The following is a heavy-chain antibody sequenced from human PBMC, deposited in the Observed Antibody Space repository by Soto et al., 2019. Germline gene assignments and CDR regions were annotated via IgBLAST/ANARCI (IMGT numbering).Heavy chain of an antibody. D-gene: IGHD3-3*01. Sequence: SLRLSCAASGVTFSSYGMHWVRQAPGKGLEWVAVISYDGSNKYYADSVKGRFTISRDNSKNTLYLQMNSLRAEDTAVYYCAKGPRDFWSGYAAFRNWFDPWGQGTLVTVSS. CDR3: AKGPRDFWSGYAAFRNWFDP. CDR1: GVTFSSYG. V-gene: IGHV3-30*18. J-gene: IGHJ5*02. CDR2: ISYDGSNK.